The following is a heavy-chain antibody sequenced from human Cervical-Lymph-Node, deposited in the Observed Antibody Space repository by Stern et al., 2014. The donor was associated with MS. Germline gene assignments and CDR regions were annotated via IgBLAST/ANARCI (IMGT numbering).Heavy chain of an antibody. V-gene: IGHV3-23*04. CDR2: ISGSGGST. Sequence: EVQLVESGGGLVQPGGSLRLSCAASGFTFSSYAMSWVRQAPGKGLAWVSAISGSGGSTYYADSVKGRFTISRDNSKNTLYLQMNSLRAEDTAVYYCAKISSGWSLDYYYGMDVWGQGTTVTVSS. CDR3: AKISSGWSLDYYYGMDV. CDR1: GFTFSSYA. D-gene: IGHD6-19*01. J-gene: IGHJ6*02.